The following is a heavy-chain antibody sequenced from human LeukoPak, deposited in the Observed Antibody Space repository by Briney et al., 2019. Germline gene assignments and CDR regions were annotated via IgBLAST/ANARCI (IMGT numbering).Heavy chain of an antibody. CDR3: AKGRYSNVRLDY. V-gene: IGHV3-30*02. CDR1: GFTFSSYG. D-gene: IGHD4-11*01. CDR2: IRYDGSNK. Sequence: GGSRRLSCAASGFTFSSYGMHWVRQAPGKGREWVAFIRYDGSNKYYADSVKGRFTISRDNSKNTLYLQMNSLRAEDTAVYYCAKGRYSNVRLDYWGQGTLVTVSS. J-gene: IGHJ4*02.